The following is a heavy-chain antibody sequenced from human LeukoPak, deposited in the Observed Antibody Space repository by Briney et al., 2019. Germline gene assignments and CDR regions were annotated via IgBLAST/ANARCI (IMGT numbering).Heavy chain of an antibody. CDR3: ARGQQQLVRNYYYYMDV. D-gene: IGHD6-13*01. J-gene: IGHJ6*03. CDR1: GGSFSSYY. Sequence: PSETLSLTCAVYGGSFSSYYWSWIRQPPGKGQEWIGYIYYSGSTNYNPSLKSRVTISVDTSKNQFSLKLSSVTAADTAVYYCARGQQQLVRNYYYYMDVWGKGTTVTVSS. V-gene: IGHV4-59*01. CDR2: IYYSGST.